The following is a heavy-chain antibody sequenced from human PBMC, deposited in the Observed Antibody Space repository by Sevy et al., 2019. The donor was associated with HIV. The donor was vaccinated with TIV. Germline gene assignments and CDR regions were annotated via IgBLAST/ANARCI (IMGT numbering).Heavy chain of an antibody. CDR1: GFTFSSYA. V-gene: IGHV3-23*01. Sequence: GGSLRLSCAASGFTFSSYAMSWVRQAPGKGLEWVSAISGSGGSTYYADSVKGRFTISRDNSKNTLYLQMNSLRADDTAVYYCAKDPQPPHSGWYSDYWGQGTLVTVSS. CDR3: AKDPQPPHSGWYSDY. J-gene: IGHJ4*02. CDR2: ISGSGGST. D-gene: IGHD6-19*01.